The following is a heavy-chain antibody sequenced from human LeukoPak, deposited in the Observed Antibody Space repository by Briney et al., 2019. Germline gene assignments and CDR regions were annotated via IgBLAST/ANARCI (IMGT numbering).Heavy chain of an antibody. Sequence: GGSLRLSCAASGFTFSSYGMSWVRQAPGKGLEWVAVISYDGSNKYYADSVKGRFTISRDNSKNTLYLQMNSLRAEDTAVYYCARAGYSSSWGQGTLVTVSS. D-gene: IGHD6-13*01. V-gene: IGHV3-30*03. CDR3: ARAGYSSS. CDR2: ISYDGSNK. J-gene: IGHJ4*02. CDR1: GFTFSSYG.